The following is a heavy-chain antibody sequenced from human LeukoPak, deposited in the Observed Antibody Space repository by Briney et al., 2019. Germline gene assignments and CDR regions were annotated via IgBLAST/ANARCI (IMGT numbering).Heavy chain of an antibody. CDR2: MSNNSGNK. CDR1: GYTFSSYD. Sequence: ASVKVSCKASGYTFSSYDINWVRQATGQELEWMGWMSNNSGNKGFAQTSKGRLTITRDTSIGTAYMELSSLKPEDTAVYYCARVHYQEPNNWFGPWGQASQVADCS. CDR3: ARVHYQEPNNWFGP. V-gene: IGHV1-8*02. J-gene: IGHJ5*02. D-gene: IGHD2-2*01.